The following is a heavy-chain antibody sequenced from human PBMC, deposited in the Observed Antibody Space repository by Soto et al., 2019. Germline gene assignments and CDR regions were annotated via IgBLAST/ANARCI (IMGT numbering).Heavy chain of an antibody. D-gene: IGHD3-3*01. CDR3: ARVHWSGSSYDGFDI. V-gene: IGHV4-38-2*02. CDR1: GHSISSAYY. CDR2: IYFNGNT. Sequence: SSETLSLTCSVSGHSISSAYYWGWIRQSPGRGLEFIGRIYFNGNTYYNPSLKSRVTVSRDTSKNQFSLKLSSVTASDTAVYYCARVHWSGSSYDGFDIWGPGTKVTVSS. J-gene: IGHJ3*02.